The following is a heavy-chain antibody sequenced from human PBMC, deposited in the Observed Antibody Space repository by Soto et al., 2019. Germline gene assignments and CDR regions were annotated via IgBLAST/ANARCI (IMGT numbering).Heavy chain of an antibody. D-gene: IGHD1-26*01. Sequence: SETLSLTCTVSGDSIISSDFYWGWVRQPPGKGLGWIGSIFYLGSSYYNPSLKSRVTMSVDTSKNQFSLRLRSVTAADTALYFSASYYCTMRKTNWFDPWGQGTLVTVSS. CDR1: GDSIISSDFY. CDR3: ASYYCTMRKTNWFDP. J-gene: IGHJ5*02. CDR2: IFYLGSS. V-gene: IGHV4-39*01.